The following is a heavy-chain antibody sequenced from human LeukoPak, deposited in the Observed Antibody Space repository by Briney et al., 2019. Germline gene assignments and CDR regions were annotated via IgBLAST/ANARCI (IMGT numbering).Heavy chain of an antibody. CDR3: ARDRSYAYGEFDS. Sequence: SQTLSLTCTVSGGSMRSGDNYWTWVRRPPGKGLEWIGSMLLSGRTDSNGGISSNPSLRSRLTISIDRSRTQFSLSLTSVTAADTAVYYRARDRSYAYGEFDSWGQGTLVTVTS. CDR2: MLLSGRT. V-gene: IGHV4-30-4*01. D-gene: IGHD3-10*01. J-gene: IGHJ4*02. CDR1: GGSMRSGDNY.